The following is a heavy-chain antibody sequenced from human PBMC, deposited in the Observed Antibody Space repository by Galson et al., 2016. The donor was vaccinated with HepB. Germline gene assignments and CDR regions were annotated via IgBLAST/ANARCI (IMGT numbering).Heavy chain of an antibody. CDR3: ARGYYNAMDV. CDR1: GFSLSSYG. Sequence: SLRLSCAASGFSLSSYGMQWVRQAPCKGLEWVAVLMHVGGEKDYGDSVKGRFTISRDDSKNTLHLQMNSLRGDDTAVYYCARGYYNAMDVWGQGTLVTVSS. V-gene: IGHV3-30-3*01. J-gene: IGHJ6*02. CDR2: LMHVGGEK.